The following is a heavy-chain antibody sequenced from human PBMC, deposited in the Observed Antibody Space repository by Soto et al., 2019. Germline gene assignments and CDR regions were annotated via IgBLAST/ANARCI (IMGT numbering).Heavy chain of an antibody. D-gene: IGHD2-2*01. V-gene: IGHV4-59*01. Sequence: PSETLSLTCTVSGGSISSYYWSWIRQPPGKGLEWIGYIYYSGSTNYNPSLKSRVTISVDTSKNQFSLKLSSVTAADTAVYYCARDRPGRYYYYMDVWGKGTTVTVSS. J-gene: IGHJ6*03. CDR2: IYYSGST. CDR1: GGSISSYY. CDR3: ARDRPGRYYYYMDV.